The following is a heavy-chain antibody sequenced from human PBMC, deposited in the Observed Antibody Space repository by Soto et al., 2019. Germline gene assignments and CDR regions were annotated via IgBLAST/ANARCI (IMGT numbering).Heavy chain of an antibody. CDR1: GFTFSSYG. Sequence: GGSLRLSCAASGFTFSSYGMHWVRQAPGKGLEWVAVISYDGSNKYYADSVKGRFTISRDNSKNTLYLQMNSLRAEDTAVYYCAKDAQLRFLERFYYYMDVWGKGTTVTVSS. V-gene: IGHV3-30*18. D-gene: IGHD3-3*01. CDR2: ISYDGSNK. CDR3: AKDAQLRFLERFYYYMDV. J-gene: IGHJ6*03.